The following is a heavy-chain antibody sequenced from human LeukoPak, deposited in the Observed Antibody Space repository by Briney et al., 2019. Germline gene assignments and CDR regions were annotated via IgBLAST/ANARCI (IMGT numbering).Heavy chain of an antibody. CDR2: INPSDDST. CDR1: GYSFISYY. J-gene: IGHJ4*02. V-gene: IGHV1-46*01. Sequence: ASVKVSCKTSGYSFISYYMYWVRQAPGQGLEWMGKINPSDDSTTYAQKFQGRITMTGDTSTSTIYMEMSSLRSEDTAVYYCAECDYDSSGSISGWGQGTLVTVSS. D-gene: IGHD3-22*01. CDR3: AECDYDSSGSISG.